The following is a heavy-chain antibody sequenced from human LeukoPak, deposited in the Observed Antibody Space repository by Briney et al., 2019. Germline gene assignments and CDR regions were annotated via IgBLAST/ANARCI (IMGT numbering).Heavy chain of an antibody. D-gene: IGHD1-26*01. V-gene: IGHV3-7*01. Sequence: GGSLRLSRAASGFTFSSYWMSWVRQAPGKGLEWAANIKQDGSEKYYVDSVKGRFTISRDNAKNSLYLQMNSLRAEDTAVYYCARAGQRATSVYGYWGQGTLVTVSS. CDR2: IKQDGSEK. CDR3: ARAGQRATSVYGY. CDR1: GFTFSSYW. J-gene: IGHJ4*02.